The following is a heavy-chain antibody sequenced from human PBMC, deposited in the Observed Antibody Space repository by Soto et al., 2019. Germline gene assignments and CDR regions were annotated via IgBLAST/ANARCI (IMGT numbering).Heavy chain of an antibody. CDR2: ISGSSTYA. CDR1: GISFSGYY. V-gene: IGHV3-11*06. J-gene: IGHJ6*02. CDR3: SREATGNGMDV. Sequence: QVHLVESGGGLVKPGGSLRLSCAASGISFSGYYMSWIRQAPGEGLEWVSYISGSSTYADYADSVKGRFTISRDNARNSLYLQMNPLRAEDTAVYSWSREATGNGMDVWGQVTTVTVSS. D-gene: IGHD6-13*01.